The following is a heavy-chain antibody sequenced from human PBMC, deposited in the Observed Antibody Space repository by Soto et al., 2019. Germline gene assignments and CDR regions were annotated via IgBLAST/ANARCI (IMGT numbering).Heavy chain of an antibody. V-gene: IGHV4-31*03. CDR1: GGSISSGGYY. D-gene: IGHD3-10*01. J-gene: IGHJ6*02. CDR2: IYYSGST. Sequence: TLSLTCTVSGGSISSGGYYWSWIRQHPGKGLEWIGYIYYSGSTYYNPSLKSRVTISVDTSKNQFSLKLSSVTAADTAVYYCARDRILWFGEATIDYYYYGMDVWGQGTTVTVSS. CDR3: ARDRILWFGEATIDYYYYGMDV.